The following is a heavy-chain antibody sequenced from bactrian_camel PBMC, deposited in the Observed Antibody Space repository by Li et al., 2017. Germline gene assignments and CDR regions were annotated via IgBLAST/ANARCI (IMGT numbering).Heavy chain of an antibody. J-gene: IGHJ4*01. CDR1: GFTFSSGW. CDR3: SREGVTAIQALGES. Sequence: DVQLVESGGGLVQPGGSLRLACAASGFTFSSGWMCWVRQAPGNKCELVANMRSDGNPYYADSVKDRFTISQDNAKNTVSLQMNNLKSEDTALYWCSREGVTAIQALGESWGQGTQVTVS. V-gene: IGHV3S67*01. CDR2: MRSDGNP. D-gene: IGHD3*01.